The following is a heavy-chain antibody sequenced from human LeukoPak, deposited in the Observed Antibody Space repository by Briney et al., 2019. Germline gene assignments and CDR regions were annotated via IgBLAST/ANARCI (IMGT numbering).Heavy chain of an antibody. J-gene: IGHJ1*01. V-gene: IGHV1-69*01. CDR3: ARRNVLTGYHKYFQH. Sequence: SVKASCKASGGTFSSYAISWVRQAPGQGLEWMGGIIPIFGTANYAQKFQGRVTITADESTSTAYMELSSLRSEDTAVYYCARRNVLTGYHKYFQHWGQGTLVTVSS. D-gene: IGHD3-9*01. CDR2: IIPIFGTA. CDR1: GGTFSSYA.